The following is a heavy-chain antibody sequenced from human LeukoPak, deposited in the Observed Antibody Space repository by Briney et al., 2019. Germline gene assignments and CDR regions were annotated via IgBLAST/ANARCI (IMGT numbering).Heavy chain of an antibody. CDR1: GGSISSYY. J-gene: IGHJ4*02. CDR3: ARDGSAGSYPYYFDY. D-gene: IGHD1-26*01. CDR2: IYYSGST. V-gene: IGHV4-59*01. Sequence: PSETLSLTCTVSGGSISSYYWSWIRQPPGKGLERIGYIYYSGSTNYNPSLKSRVTISVDTSKNQFSLKLSSVTAADTAVYYCARDGSAGSYPYYFDYWGQGTLVTVSS.